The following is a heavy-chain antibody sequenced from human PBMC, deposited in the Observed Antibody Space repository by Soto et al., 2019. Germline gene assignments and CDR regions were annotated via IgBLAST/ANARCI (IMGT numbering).Heavy chain of an antibody. J-gene: IGHJ5*02. Sequence: PSETLSLTCTVSGGSISSGGYYWSWIRQHPGKGLEWIGYIYYSGSTYYNPSLKSRVTISVDTSKNQFSLKLSSVTAADTAVYYCARGRATYYYDSSGPHWFDPWGQGTLVTVSS. CDR1: GGSISSGGYY. CDR2: IYYSGST. D-gene: IGHD3-22*01. V-gene: IGHV4-31*03. CDR3: ARGRATYYYDSSGPHWFDP.